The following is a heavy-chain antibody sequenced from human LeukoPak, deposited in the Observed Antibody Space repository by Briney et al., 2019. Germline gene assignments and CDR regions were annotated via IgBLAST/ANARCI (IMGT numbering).Heavy chain of an antibody. J-gene: IGHJ1*01. CDR2: IYHSGST. CDR3: ARGETTVYFQH. D-gene: IGHD4-17*01. V-gene: IGHV4-30-2*01. CDR1: GGSISSGGYS. Sequence: PSQTLSLTCAVSGGSISSGGYSWSWIRRPPGKGLEWIGYIYHSGSTCYNPSLKSRVTISVDRSKNQFSLKLSSVTAADTAVYYCARGETTVYFQHWGQGTLVTVSS.